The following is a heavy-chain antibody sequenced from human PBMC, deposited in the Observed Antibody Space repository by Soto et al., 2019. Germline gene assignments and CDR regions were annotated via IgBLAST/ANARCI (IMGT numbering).Heavy chain of an antibody. CDR2: ISGSGGST. CDR3: AKRDRHYYGRDV. V-gene: IGHV3-23*01. CDR1: GFTFSSYA. J-gene: IGHJ6*02. Sequence: EVQLLESGGGLVQPGGSLRLSCAASGFTFSSYAMSWVRQAPGKGLEWVSAISGSGGSTYYADSVKGRFTISRDNSKNTLYLQRNSLRAEDTAVYYCAKRDRHYYGRDVWGQGTTVTVSS.